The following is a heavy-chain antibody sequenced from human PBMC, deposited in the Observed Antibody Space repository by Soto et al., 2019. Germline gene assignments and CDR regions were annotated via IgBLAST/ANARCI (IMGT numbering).Heavy chain of an antibody. CDR1: GGSVSSYH. CDR2: ISYGGNT. J-gene: IGHJ4*02. Sequence: QVQLQESGPGLVKPSETLSLTCTASGGSVSSYHWSWIRQSPGKGLEWIGHISYGGNTNYNSSLKSRVTISVDTSKNEVSLKVSSVIAADTAVYYCARRRGSYFDYWGQGALVTVSS. D-gene: IGHD3-10*01. V-gene: IGHV4-59*02. CDR3: ARRRGSYFDY.